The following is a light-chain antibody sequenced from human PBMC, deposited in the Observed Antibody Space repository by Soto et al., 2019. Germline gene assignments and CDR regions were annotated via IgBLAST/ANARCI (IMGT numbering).Light chain of an antibody. CDR1: QSVSGY. CDR2: GAS. J-gene: IGKJ4*01. Sequence: SVSPGERATLSCKASQSVSGYIGWYQQKPGQAPRLLISGASTGATGIPARFSGSGSGTEFTLTISSLQSEDCAIYYCQQYHTWPITFGGGTKVDI. CDR3: QQYHTWPIT. V-gene: IGKV3-15*01.